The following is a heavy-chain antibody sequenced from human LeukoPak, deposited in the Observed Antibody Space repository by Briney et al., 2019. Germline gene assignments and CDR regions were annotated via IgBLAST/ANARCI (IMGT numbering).Heavy chain of an antibody. CDR2: ISGSGGST. D-gene: IGHD3-3*01. J-gene: IGHJ4*02. Sequence: GGSLRLSCAASGFTFSSYVMSWVRQAPGKGLEWVSAISGSGGSTYYADSVKGRFTISRDNSKNTLYLQMNSLRAEDTAVYYCAKRTYYDFWSGYYGAETSYSSGIDYWGQGTLVTVSS. V-gene: IGHV3-23*01. CDR3: AKRTYYDFWSGYYGAETSYSSGIDY. CDR1: GFTFSSYV.